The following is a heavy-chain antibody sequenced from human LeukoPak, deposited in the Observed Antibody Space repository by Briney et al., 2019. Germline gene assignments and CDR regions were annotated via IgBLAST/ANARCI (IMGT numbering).Heavy chain of an antibody. Sequence: SVKVSCKASGFTFTSSAVQWVRQARGQRLEWIGWLVVGSGDTNSAQKFRERVTITRDMSTRTAYMELSSLRSEDTAVYYCGADSMPRGVFSYAFDIWGQGTMVTVSS. D-gene: IGHD3-10*01. CDR2: LVVGSGDT. J-gene: IGHJ3*02. CDR1: GFTFTSSA. CDR3: GADSMPRGVFSYAFDI. V-gene: IGHV1-58*01.